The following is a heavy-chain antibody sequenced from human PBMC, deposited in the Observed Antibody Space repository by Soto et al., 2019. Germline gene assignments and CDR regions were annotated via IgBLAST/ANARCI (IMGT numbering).Heavy chain of an antibody. D-gene: IGHD6-19*01. CDR1: GYTFTGYA. V-gene: IGHV1-3*05. Sequence: QVQLVQSGAEEKKPGASVKVSCKASGYTFTGYAVHWVHQAPGQRLEWMGWINAGNGNTKYSQKFQGRVTITRDTSASTAYMELSSLRSEDTAVYYCARAVAVPADFDYWGQGTLVTVSS. J-gene: IGHJ4*02. CDR3: ARAVAVPADFDY. CDR2: INAGNGNT.